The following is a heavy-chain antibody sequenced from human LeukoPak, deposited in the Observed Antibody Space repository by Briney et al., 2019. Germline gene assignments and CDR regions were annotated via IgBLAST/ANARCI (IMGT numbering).Heavy chain of an antibody. Sequence: ASVKVSCKASRYTFTGYYMHWVRQAPGQGLEWMGWINPNSGGTNYAQKFQGRVTMTRDTSISTAYMELSRLRSDDTAVYYCGGAVAALDAFDIWGQGTMVTVSS. CDR2: INPNSGGT. CDR1: RYTFTGYY. D-gene: IGHD6-19*01. CDR3: GGAVAALDAFDI. V-gene: IGHV1-2*02. J-gene: IGHJ3*02.